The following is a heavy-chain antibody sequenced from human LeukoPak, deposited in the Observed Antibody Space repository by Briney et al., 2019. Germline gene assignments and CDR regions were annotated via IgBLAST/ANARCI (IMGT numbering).Heavy chain of an antibody. V-gene: IGHV3-23*01. Sequence: GGSLRLSCAASGFTFSSYAMSWVRQAPGKGLEWVSAISGSGGSTYYADSVKGRFTISRDNSKNTLYLQMNSLRAEDTAVYYCAKATDYDFWSGYYTGGINDAFDIWGQGTMVTVSS. J-gene: IGHJ3*02. CDR1: GFTFSSYA. CDR3: AKATDYDFWSGYYTGGINDAFDI. CDR2: ISGSGGST. D-gene: IGHD3-3*01.